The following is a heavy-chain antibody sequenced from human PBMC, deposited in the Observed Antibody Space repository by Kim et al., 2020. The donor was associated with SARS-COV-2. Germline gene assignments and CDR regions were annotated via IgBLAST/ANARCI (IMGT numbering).Heavy chain of an antibody. CDR2: ITNGVVTT. CDR1: GFPFRDYY. Sequence: GGSLRLSCAASGFPFRDYYMSWVRQVPGKGLDWVAHITNGVVTTYNADFVKGRFTISRDNGKNSLSLRMNSLRAEDTAVYYCARVVRGEFGDFVDYWGQG. V-gene: IGHV3-11*01. D-gene: IGHD3-10*02. J-gene: IGHJ4*02. CDR3: ARVVRGEFGDFVDY.